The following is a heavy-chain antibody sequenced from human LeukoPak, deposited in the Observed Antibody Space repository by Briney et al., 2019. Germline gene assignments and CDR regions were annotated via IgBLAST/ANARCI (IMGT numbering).Heavy chain of an antibody. CDR1: GYTLTELS. CDR3: ATDLVVPAATHSY. Sequence: GAAVKVSCKVSGYTLTELSMHWVRQAPGKGLEWMGGFDPEDGETIYAQKFQGRVTMTKDTSTDTAYMELSSLRSEDTAVYYCATDLVVPAATHSYWGQGTLVTVSS. V-gene: IGHV1-24*01. J-gene: IGHJ4*02. D-gene: IGHD2-2*01. CDR2: FDPEDGET.